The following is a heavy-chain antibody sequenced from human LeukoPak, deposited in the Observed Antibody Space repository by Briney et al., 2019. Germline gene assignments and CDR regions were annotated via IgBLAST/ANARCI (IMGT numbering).Heavy chain of an antibody. J-gene: IGHJ4*02. Sequence: PSETLSLTCTVSGGSISSSSYYWSWIRQPAGKGLEWIGRIHTSGSTNYNPSLKSRVTMSVDTSKNQFSLKLSSVTAADTAVYYCARGFYRRLAAAGSYLDYWGQGTLVTVSS. V-gene: IGHV4-61*02. CDR2: IHTSGST. CDR3: ARGFYRRLAAAGSYLDY. D-gene: IGHD6-13*01. CDR1: GGSISSSSYY.